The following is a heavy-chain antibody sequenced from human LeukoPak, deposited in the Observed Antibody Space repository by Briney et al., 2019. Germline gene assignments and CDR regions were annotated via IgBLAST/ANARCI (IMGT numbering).Heavy chain of an antibody. CDR2: INHSGST. CDR3: ARRKTYSSSWYFTYYYYYYYMDV. Sequence: SETLSLTCAVSGGSFSGYYWSWLRQPPGKGLEWVGQINHSGSTNYNPSLKSRVTISVDTSKNQFSLKLSSVTAADTAVYYCARRKTYSSSWYFTYYYYYYYMDVWGKGTTVTVSS. CDR1: GGSFSGYY. J-gene: IGHJ6*03. V-gene: IGHV4-34*01. D-gene: IGHD6-13*01.